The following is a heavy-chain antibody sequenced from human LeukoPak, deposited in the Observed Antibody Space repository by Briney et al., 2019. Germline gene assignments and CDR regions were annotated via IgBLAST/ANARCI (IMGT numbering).Heavy chain of an antibody. CDR2: IYSGGST. V-gene: IGHV3-66*02. CDR1: GFTFSSYS. J-gene: IGHJ4*02. Sequence: GGSLRLSCAASGFTFSSYSMDWVRQAPGKGLEWVPVIYSGGSTYYADSVKGRFTISRDNSKNTLYLQMNSLRAEDTAVYYCAREVDTAMVTGFDYWGQGTLVTVSS. D-gene: IGHD5-18*01. CDR3: AREVDTAMVTGFDY.